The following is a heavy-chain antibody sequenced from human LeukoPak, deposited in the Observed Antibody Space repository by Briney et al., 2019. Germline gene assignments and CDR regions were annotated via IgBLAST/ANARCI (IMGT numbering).Heavy chain of an antibody. J-gene: IGHJ4*02. D-gene: IGHD1-1*01. CDR1: GYSISSGYY. V-gene: IGHV4-38-2*02. Sequence: SETLSLTCTVSGYSISSGYYWGWIRQPPGKGLEWIGSIYHSGSTYYNPSLKSRVTISVDTSKNQFSLKLSSVTAADTAVYYCARASHWNQLHYFDYWGQGTLVTVSS. CDR2: IYHSGST. CDR3: ARASHWNQLHYFDY.